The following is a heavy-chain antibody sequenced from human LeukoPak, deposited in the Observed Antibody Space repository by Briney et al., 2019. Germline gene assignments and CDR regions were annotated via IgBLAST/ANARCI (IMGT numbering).Heavy chain of an antibody. CDR2: IRSKAYGGTT. CDR3: TRGGYYGMDV. V-gene: IGHV3-49*04. Sequence: PGRSLRLSCTASGFTFGDYAMSWVRQAPGKGLEWVGFIRSKAYGGTTEYAASVKGRFTISRDDSTSIAYLQMNSLTTEDTAVYYCTRGGYYGMDVWGQGTTVTASS. CDR1: GFTFGDYA. J-gene: IGHJ6*02.